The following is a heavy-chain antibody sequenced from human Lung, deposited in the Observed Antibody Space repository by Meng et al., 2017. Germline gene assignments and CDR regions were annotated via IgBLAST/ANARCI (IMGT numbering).Heavy chain of an antibody. Sequence: QRQRQESGPRFVQPSGPLSLACAVSGDSITRTQWWSWLRQTPGKGLEWIGEISHSGSTVYRPSLQGRVSISLDKSNNEFSLKLTSVTAADTAVYYCARETLRELGLFHYWGQGILVTVSS. CDR2: ISHSGST. CDR3: ARETLRELGLFHY. J-gene: IGHJ4*02. CDR1: GDSITRTQW. V-gene: IGHV4-4*02. D-gene: IGHD1-7*01.